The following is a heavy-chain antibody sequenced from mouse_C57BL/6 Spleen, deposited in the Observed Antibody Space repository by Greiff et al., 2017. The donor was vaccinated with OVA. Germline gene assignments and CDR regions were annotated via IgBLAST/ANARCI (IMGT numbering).Heavy chain of an antibody. J-gene: IGHJ2*01. Sequence: EVQGVESGGGLVKPGGSLKLSCAASGFTFSSYAMSWVRQTPEKRLEWVATISDGGSYTYYPDNVKGRFTISRDNAKNNLYLQMSHLKSEDTAMYYCAREDSSGYGYWGQGTTLTVSS. CDR3: AREDSSGYGY. CDR1: GFTFSSYA. V-gene: IGHV5-4*01. CDR2: ISDGGSYT. D-gene: IGHD3-2*02.